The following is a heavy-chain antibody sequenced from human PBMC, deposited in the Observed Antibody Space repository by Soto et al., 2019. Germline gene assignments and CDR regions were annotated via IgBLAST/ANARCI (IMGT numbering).Heavy chain of an antibody. CDR2: IDAGNGNT. J-gene: IGHJ3*02. CDR3: AREVRLAWRGAFDI. V-gene: IGHV1-3*05. D-gene: IGHD3-10*01. Sequence: QVQLVQSGAEEGKPGASVKVSCMASGYTFTSHTMHWVRQAPGQRLEWMGCIDAGNGNTKYSQHFHDRVTISRDTSASTMFMELSSLRSEDTAVYYCAREVRLAWRGAFDIWGPGTMVTVSS. CDR1: GYTFTSHT.